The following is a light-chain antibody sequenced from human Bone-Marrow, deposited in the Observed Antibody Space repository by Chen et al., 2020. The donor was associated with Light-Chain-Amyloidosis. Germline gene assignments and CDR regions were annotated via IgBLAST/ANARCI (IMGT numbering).Light chain of an antibody. V-gene: IGKV1-9*01. CDR3: QQVDSYPRT. Sequence: DIQWTQSPSFLSASVGDRVTITCRASQGISSYLAWYQQKPGKAPKLVIYAASTLQSGVPSRFSGSGSGTEFTLTISSLQPADLATYYCQQVDSYPRTFGQGTKVEIK. CDR1: QGISSY. CDR2: AAS. J-gene: IGKJ1*01.